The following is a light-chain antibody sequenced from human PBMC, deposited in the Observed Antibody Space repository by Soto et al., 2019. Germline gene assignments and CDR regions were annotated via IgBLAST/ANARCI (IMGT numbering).Light chain of an antibody. V-gene: IGKV3-20*01. CDR2: GAS. J-gene: IGKJ5*01. CDR3: QQYDGSMT. Sequence: EIVLTQSPGTLSLSPGDTATLSCRASQSLSSSYLAWYQQRPGQAPRLLIYGASSRATGIPDRFSGSGSGTDFTLTISRLDPEDFAVYYCQQYDGSMTFGQGTRLEIE. CDR1: QSLSSSY.